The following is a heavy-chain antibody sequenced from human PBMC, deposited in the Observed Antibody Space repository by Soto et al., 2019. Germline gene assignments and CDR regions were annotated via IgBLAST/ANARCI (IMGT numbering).Heavy chain of an antibody. D-gene: IGHD2-21*02. CDR2: ISSSSSYI. Sequence: EVQLVESGGGLVKPGGSLRLSCAASGFTFSSYSMNWVRQAPGKGLEWVSSISSSSSYIYYADSVKGRFTISRDNAKKSLYLQMNSLRAEDTAVYYCAREGGNSDAFDIWGQGTMVTVSS. CDR1: GFTFSSYS. J-gene: IGHJ3*02. CDR3: AREGGNSDAFDI. V-gene: IGHV3-21*01.